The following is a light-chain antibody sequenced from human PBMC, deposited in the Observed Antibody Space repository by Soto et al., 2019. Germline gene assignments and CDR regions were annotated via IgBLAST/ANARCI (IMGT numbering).Light chain of an antibody. J-gene: IGKJ3*01. CDR1: QSVSSN. V-gene: IGKV3-15*01. Sequence: ETVMTQSPATLSVSPGERPTLSCRASQSVSSNLAWYQQKPGQGPRLLIYDASTRATGIPARFSGSGSGTEFTLTISSLQSEDFAVYYCQQYNTWPLTFGPGTKVDIK. CDR2: DAS. CDR3: QQYNTWPLT.